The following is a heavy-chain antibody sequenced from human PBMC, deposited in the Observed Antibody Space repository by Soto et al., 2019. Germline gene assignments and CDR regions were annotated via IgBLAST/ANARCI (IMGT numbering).Heavy chain of an antibody. Sequence: LKISCRCSGYTFSNFWIAWVRHLPGKGLEWMGIIYPGDHETRYSPSFHGKVTISADKSINTAYLQWSSLEASDSAFYYCARSPRSSPYFDYWGQGALVTVSS. CDR3: ARSPRSSPYFDY. CDR1: GYTFSNFW. J-gene: IGHJ4*02. CDR2: IYPGDHET. V-gene: IGHV5-51*01. D-gene: IGHD6-13*01.